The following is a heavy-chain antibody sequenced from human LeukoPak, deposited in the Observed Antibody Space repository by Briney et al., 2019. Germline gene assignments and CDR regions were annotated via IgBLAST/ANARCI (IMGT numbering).Heavy chain of an antibody. D-gene: IGHD3-22*01. CDR3: AKDKDYYDSSGYLDY. CDR1: GFTFDEYA. CDR2: ISWNSGSI. V-gene: IGHV3-9*01. J-gene: IGHJ4*02. Sequence: GGSLRLSCAASGFTFDEYAMHWVRQAPGKGLEWVSGISWNSGSIGYADSVKGRFTISRDNAENSLYLQMNSLRAEDTALYYCAKDKDYYDSSGYLDYWGQGTLVTVSS.